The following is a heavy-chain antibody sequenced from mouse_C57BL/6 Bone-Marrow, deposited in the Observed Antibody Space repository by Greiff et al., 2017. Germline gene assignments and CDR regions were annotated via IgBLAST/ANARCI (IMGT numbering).Heavy chain of an antibody. Sequence: EVQLQQSGPELVKPGASVKMSCKASGYTFTDYNMHWVKQSHGKSLEWIGYINPNNGGTSYNQKFKGKATLTVNKSSSTAYMELRSLTSEDSAVXYCASPITTVDYFDYWGQGATRTASS. CDR3: ASPITTVDYFDY. D-gene: IGHD1-1*01. CDR2: INPNNGGT. CDR1: GYTFTDYN. V-gene: IGHV1-22*01. J-gene: IGHJ2*01.